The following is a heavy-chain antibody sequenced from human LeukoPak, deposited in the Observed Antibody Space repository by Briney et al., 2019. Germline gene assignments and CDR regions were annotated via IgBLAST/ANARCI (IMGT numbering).Heavy chain of an antibody. D-gene: IGHD6-19*01. Sequence: PSETLSLTCTVSGGSIGSSSYYWGWIRQPPGKGLEWIGEINHSGSTNYNPSLKSRVTISVDTSKNQFSLKLSSVTAADTAVYYCARFSSGWYGWFDPWGQGTLVTVSS. CDR2: INHSGST. CDR3: ARFSSGWYGWFDP. CDR1: GGSIGSSSYY. V-gene: IGHV4-39*07. J-gene: IGHJ5*02.